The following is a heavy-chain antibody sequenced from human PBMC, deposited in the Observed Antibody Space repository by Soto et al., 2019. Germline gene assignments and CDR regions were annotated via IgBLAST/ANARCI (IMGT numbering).Heavy chain of an antibody. Sequence: PSETLSLTCTVSGGSISSYYWSWIRQPPGKGLEWIGYIYYSGSTNYNPSLKSRVTISVDTSKNQFSLKLSSVTAADTAVYYCARAGGVKSGYYKRGPYYYGMDVWGQGTTVTVSS. CDR2: IYYSGST. J-gene: IGHJ6*02. CDR3: ARAGGVKSGYYKRGPYYYGMDV. D-gene: IGHD3-3*01. V-gene: IGHV4-59*01. CDR1: GGSISSYY.